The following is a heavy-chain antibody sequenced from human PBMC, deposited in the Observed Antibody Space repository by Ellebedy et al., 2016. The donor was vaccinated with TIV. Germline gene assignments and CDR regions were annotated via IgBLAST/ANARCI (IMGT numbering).Heavy chain of an antibody. D-gene: IGHD2-15*01. Sequence: GESLKISXAASGFTFSNAWMSWVRQAPGKGLEWVGRIKSKTDGGTTDYAAPVKGRFTISRDDSKNTLYLQMNSLKTEDTAVYYCTIEGEGYADYWGQGTLVTVSS. CDR1: GFTFSNAW. V-gene: IGHV3-15*01. CDR3: TIEGEGYADY. CDR2: IKSKTDGGTT. J-gene: IGHJ4*02.